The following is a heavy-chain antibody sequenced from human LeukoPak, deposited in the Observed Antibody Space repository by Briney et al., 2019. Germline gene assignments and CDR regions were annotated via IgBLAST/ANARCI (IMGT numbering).Heavy chain of an antibody. V-gene: IGHV3-7*01. CDR3: ARASGQWLVLDYFDY. J-gene: IGHJ4*02. CDR2: IKQDGSEK. Sequence: PGGSLRLSCAASGFTFSSYAMSWVRQAPGKGLEWVANIKQDGSEKYYVDSAKGRFTISRDNAKNSLYLQMNSLRAEDTAVYYCARASGQWLVLDYFDYWGQGTLVTVSS. D-gene: IGHD6-19*01. CDR1: GFTFSSYA.